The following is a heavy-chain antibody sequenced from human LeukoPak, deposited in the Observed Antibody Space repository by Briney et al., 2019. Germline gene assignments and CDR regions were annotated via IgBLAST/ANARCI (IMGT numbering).Heavy chain of an antibody. CDR2: INHSGST. CDR3: ARGRVTPRITIFGVVRGSNWFDP. V-gene: IGHV4-34*01. CDR1: GGSFSGYY. D-gene: IGHD3-3*01. J-gene: IGHJ5*02. Sequence: SETLSLTCAVYGGSFSGYYWSWIRQPPGKGLEWIGEINHSGSTNYNPSLKSRVTISVDTSQNQFSLKPSSVTAADTAVYYCARGRVTPRITIFGVVRGSNWFDPWGQGTLVTVSS.